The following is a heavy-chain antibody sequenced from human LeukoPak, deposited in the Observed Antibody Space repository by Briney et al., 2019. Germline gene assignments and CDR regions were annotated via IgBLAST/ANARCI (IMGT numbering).Heavy chain of an antibody. CDR1: GFTFSIYW. D-gene: IGHD5-18*01. CDR2: IKQDGSEK. V-gene: IGHV3-7*01. CDR3: ARVRGYSSPFDY. J-gene: IGHJ4*02. Sequence: GGSLRLSCAASGFTFSIYWMSWVRQAPGKGLEWVANIKQDGSEKYYVDSVKGRFTISRDNAKPSLYLQMNSLRAEDTAVYYCARVRGYSSPFDYWGQGTLVTVSS.